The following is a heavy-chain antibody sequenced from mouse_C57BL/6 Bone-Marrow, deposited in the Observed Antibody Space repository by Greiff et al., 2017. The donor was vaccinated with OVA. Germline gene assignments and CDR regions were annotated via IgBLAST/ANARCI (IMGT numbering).Heavy chain of an antibody. CDR3: ARQVIYYYGSSPLWWYFDV. CDR2: INSDGGST. V-gene: IGHV5-2*01. Sequence: EVQRVESGGGLVQPGESLKLSCESNEYEFPSHDMSWVRKTPEKRLELVAAINSDGGSTYYPDTMERRFIISRDNTKKTLYLQMSSLRSEDTALYYCARQVIYYYGSSPLWWYFDVWGTGTTVTVSS. J-gene: IGHJ1*03. CDR1: EYEFPSHD. D-gene: IGHD1-1*01.